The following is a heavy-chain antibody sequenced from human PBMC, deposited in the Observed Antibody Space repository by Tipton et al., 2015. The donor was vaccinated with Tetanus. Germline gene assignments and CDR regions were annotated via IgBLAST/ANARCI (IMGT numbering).Heavy chain of an antibody. V-gene: IGHV4-61*01. J-gene: IGHJ2*01. D-gene: IGHD6-19*01. CDR1: GGSVNPGSYY. Sequence: TLSLTCSVSGGSVNPGSYYWSWIRQPPGKRLEWIEYLYDGGSTKYNTALKSRVSLSVDSSRTKFSLTLTSVTAADTAVYFCARGGWFPTYFDLWGRGTLVTVSS. CDR2: LYDGGST. CDR3: ARGGWFPTYFDL.